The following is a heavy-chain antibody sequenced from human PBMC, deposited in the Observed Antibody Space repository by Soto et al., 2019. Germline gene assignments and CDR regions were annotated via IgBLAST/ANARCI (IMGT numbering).Heavy chain of an antibody. J-gene: IGHJ4*02. CDR1: AFTFSSYG. D-gene: IGHD2-15*01. CDR2: ISDTGGTT. Sequence: PGGSLRLSCAASAFTFSSYGMNWVRQAPGKGLEWVSTISDTGGTTFYADSVKGRFTISRDNSKNTLYLQMNSLRAEDTAVYYCARGRSGGTSFDYWGQGTLVTVS. V-gene: IGHV3-23*01. CDR3: ARGRSGGTSFDY.